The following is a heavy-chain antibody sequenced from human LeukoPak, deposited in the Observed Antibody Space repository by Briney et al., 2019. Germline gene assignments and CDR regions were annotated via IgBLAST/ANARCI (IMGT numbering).Heavy chain of an antibody. D-gene: IGHD3-22*01. CDR1: GYTFTSYG. J-gene: IGHJ1*01. CDR2: ISAYNGIT. CDR3: ARGVAPSYYYDSSGYRRGEYFQH. V-gene: IGHV1-18*01. Sequence: ASVKVSCKASGYTFTSYGISWVRQAPGQGLEWMGWISAYNGITNYAQKLQGRVTMTTDTSTSTAYMELRSLRSDDTAVYYCARGVAPSYYYDSSGYRRGEYFQHWGQGTLVTVSS.